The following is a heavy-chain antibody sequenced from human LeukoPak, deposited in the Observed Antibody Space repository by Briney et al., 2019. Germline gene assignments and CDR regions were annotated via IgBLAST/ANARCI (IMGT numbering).Heavy chain of an antibody. CDR1: GYIFTTYW. J-gene: IGHJ4*02. D-gene: IGHD6-19*01. CDR2: ISPGDSDT. V-gene: IGHV5-51*01. Sequence: GESLKISCKGSGYIFTTYWIGWVRQMPGKGLEWMGIISPGDSDTSYSPSFQGQVTISADKSTTTSYLQWSSLKASDTAMYYCARRYSSGLYDYFDYWGQGTLVTVSS. CDR3: ARRYSSGLYDYFDY.